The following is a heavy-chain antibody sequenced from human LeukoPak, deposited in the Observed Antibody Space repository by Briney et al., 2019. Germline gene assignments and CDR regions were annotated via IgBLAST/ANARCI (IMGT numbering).Heavy chain of an antibody. V-gene: IGHV1-46*01. D-gene: IGHD1-26*01. Sequence: ASVKVSCKASGYTFTSYYMHWVRQAPGQGLEWMGIINPSGGSTSYAQKFQGRVTMTRDTSTSTVYMELSSLRAEDTAVYYCARDGIVGADYGYYYYYMDVWGKGTTVTVSS. J-gene: IGHJ6*03. CDR3: ARDGIVGADYGYYYYYMDV. CDR2: INPSGGST. CDR1: GYTFTSYY.